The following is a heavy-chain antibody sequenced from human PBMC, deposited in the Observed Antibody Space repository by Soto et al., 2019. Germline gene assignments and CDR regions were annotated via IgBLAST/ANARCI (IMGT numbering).Heavy chain of an antibody. CDR3: ARGGRDCSSARCFRGEYFQH. J-gene: IGHJ1*01. Sequence: QVRLQESGPGLVKPSQTLSLTCTVSGDSINSGGYYWTWIRQHPGKGLEWIGYIYSSGSTYYNPSLNSRLTMSLDTSKNQLALNLSSVTAADTAVYYCARGGRDCSSARCFRGEYFQHWGQGTLVTVSS. D-gene: IGHD2-2*01. V-gene: IGHV4-31*03. CDR1: GDSINSGGYY. CDR2: IYSSGST.